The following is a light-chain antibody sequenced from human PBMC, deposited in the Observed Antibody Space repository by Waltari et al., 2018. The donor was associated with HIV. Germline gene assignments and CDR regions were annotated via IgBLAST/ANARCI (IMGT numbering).Light chain of an antibody. CDR3: SSYTSSSTYV. J-gene: IGLJ1*01. Sequence: QSALTQPASVSGPPGQSSTLSCTGTTNDVGGSNYASWHQQHPGEAPKLISHDVSDRPSGISNRFSGSKSGNTASLTISGLQTEDEADYYCSSYTSSSTYVFGTGTRVTVL. CDR2: DVS. V-gene: IGLV2-14*01. CDR1: TNDVGGSNY.